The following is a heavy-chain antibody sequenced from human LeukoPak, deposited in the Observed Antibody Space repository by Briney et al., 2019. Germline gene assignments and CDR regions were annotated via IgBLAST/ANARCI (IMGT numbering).Heavy chain of an antibody. J-gene: IGHJ4*02. CDR2: INPSGGST. V-gene: IGHV1-46*01. D-gene: IGHD6-19*01. CDR1: GYTFTSYY. CDR3: ARGSIAVAGPRHHFDY. Sequence: ASVKVSCKASGYTFTSYYMHWVRQAPGQGLEWMGIINPSGGSTSYAQKFQGRVTMTRDMSTSTVYMELSSLRSEDTAVYYCARGSIAVAGPRHHFDYWGQGTLVTVSS.